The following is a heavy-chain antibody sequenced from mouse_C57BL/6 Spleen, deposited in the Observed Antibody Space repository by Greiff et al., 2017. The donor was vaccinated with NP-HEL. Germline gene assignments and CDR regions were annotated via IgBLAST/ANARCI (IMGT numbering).Heavy chain of an antibody. V-gene: IGHV1-69*01. CDR1: GYTFTSYW. Sequence: QVQLQQPGAELVMPGASVKLSCKASGYTFTSYWMHWVKQRPGQGLEWIGEIDPSDSYTNYNQKFKGKSTLTVDKSSSTAYMQLSSLTSEDSAVYYCARGGSRATYAMDYWGQGTSVTVSS. CDR2: IDPSDSYT. CDR3: ARGGSRATYAMDY. D-gene: IGHD1-1*01. J-gene: IGHJ4*01.